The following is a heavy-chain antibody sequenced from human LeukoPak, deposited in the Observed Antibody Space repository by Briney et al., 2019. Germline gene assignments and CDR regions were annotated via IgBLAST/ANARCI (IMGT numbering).Heavy chain of an antibody. CDR2: MNPNSGNT. V-gene: IGHV1-8*01. D-gene: IGHD6-19*01. CDR3: ARFGWGKRGENFDY. J-gene: IGHJ4*02. Sequence: ASVKVSCKASGYTFTSYDINWVRQATGQRLEWMGWMNPNSGNTGYAQKFQGRVTMTRNTSISTAYMELSSLRSEDTAVYYCARFGWGKRGENFDYWGQGTLVTVSS. CDR1: GYTFTSYD.